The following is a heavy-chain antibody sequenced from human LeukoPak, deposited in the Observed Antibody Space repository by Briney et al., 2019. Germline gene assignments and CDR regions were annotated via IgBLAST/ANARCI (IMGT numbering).Heavy chain of an antibody. Sequence: KASETLSLTCAVSGGSISSSNWWSWVRQPPGKGLEWIGEIYHSGSANYNPSLKSRVTISVDKSKNQFSLKLSSVTAADTAVYYCAGWSGVVGTARGWYFDLWGRGTLVTVSS. CDR3: AGWSGVVGTARGWYFDL. CDR1: GGSISSSNW. D-gene: IGHD1-26*01. V-gene: IGHV4-4*02. CDR2: IYHSGSA. J-gene: IGHJ2*01.